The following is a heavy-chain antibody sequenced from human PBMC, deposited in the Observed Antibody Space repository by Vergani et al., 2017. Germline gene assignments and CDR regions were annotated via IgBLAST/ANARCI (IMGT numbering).Heavy chain of an antibody. CDR3: ARDGGSITMVRGVFDP. V-gene: IGHV4-59*01. Sequence: QVQLQESGPGLVKPSETLSLTCTVSGGSISSYYWSWIRQPPGKGLEWIGYIYYSGSTNYNPSLKSRVTISVDMSKNQFSLKLSSVTAADTSVYYGARDGGSITMVRGVFDPWGQGTLVTVSS. CDR1: GGSISSYY. D-gene: IGHD3-10*01. J-gene: IGHJ5*02. CDR2: IYYSGST.